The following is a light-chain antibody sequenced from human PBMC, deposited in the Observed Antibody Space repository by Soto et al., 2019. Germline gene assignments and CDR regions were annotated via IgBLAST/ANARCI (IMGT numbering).Light chain of an antibody. V-gene: IGKV1-39*01. CDR2: AAS. CDR3: QQSYSTTST. J-gene: IGKJ1*01. Sequence: DIQMIQSPSSLSASDGDRVTITCRASQSISSYLNWYQQKPGKAPKLLIYAASSLQSGVPSRFSGSGSGTDFTLTISSLQPEDFATYYCQQSYSTTSTFGQGTKV. CDR1: QSISSY.